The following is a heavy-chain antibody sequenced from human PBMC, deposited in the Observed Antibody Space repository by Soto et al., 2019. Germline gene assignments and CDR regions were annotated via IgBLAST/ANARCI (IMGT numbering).Heavy chain of an antibody. CDR3: VRESGVAADC. V-gene: IGHV3-74*01. J-gene: IGHJ4*02. Sequence: ESGGVLVQPGGSLRRSCVASGFTFDSHWMHWVRQAPGEGLVWVSRIKTDGYAAAYADSVKGRFTISRDNTKNTVYLQMNSLRAEDTAVYFCVRESGVAADCWGQGTLVTVSS. CDR1: GFTFDSHW. D-gene: IGHD6-19*01. CDR2: IKTDGYAA.